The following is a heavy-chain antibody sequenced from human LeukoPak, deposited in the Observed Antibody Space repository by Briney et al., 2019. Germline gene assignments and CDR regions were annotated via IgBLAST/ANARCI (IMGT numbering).Heavy chain of an antibody. D-gene: IGHD3-10*01. CDR2: ISGSGGST. Sequence: GGSLRLSCAASGFTFSSYAMSWVRQAPGKGLEWVSAISGSGGSTYYADSVKGRFTISRDNSKNTLYLQMNSLRAEDTAVYYCANQPSEDGSSYCGQGTLVTVSS. J-gene: IGHJ4*02. CDR3: ANQPSEDGSSY. CDR1: GFTFSSYA. V-gene: IGHV3-23*01.